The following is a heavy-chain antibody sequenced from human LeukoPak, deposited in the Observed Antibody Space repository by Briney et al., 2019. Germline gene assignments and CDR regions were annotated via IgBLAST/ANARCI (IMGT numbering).Heavy chain of an antibody. CDR3: AKDTPGLDY. CDR2: ISYDGSNK. J-gene: IGHJ4*02. V-gene: IGHV3-30*18. Sequence: GGSLRLSCAASGFTFSSCGMHWVRQAPGKGLEWVAVISYDGSNKYYADSVKGRFTISRDNSKNTLYLQMNSLRAEDTAVYYCAKDTPGLDYWGQGTLVTVSS. CDR1: GFTFSSCG.